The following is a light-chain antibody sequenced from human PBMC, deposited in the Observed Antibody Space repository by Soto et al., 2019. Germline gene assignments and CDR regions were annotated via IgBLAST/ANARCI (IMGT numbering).Light chain of an antibody. CDR3: QQLNTYPVT. CDR2: AAS. J-gene: IGKJ4*01. Sequence: IQLTQSPSSLSASVGDGVTITCRASQGMSRYLAWYQQKAGRAPKLLISAASTLQSGVPSRFSGSGSGTDFTLTISSLQPEDFATYYCQQLNTYPVTFGGGTKVDVK. V-gene: IGKV1-9*01. CDR1: QGMSRY.